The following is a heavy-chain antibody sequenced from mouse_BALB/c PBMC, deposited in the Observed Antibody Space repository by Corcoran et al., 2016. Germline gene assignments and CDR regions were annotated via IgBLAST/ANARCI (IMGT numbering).Heavy chain of an antibody. V-gene: IGHV14-3*02. Sequence: EVQLQQSGAELVKPGASVKLSCTASGFNIKDTNMHWVKQRPEQGLEWIGRIDPANGNTKYDPKFQGKATITADTSSNTAYLQLSSLTSEDTAVYYCARDYYGSSSYYAMDYWGQGTSVTVSS. CDR3: ARDYYGSSSYYAMDY. D-gene: IGHD1-1*01. CDR1: GFNIKDTN. CDR2: IDPANGNT. J-gene: IGHJ4*01.